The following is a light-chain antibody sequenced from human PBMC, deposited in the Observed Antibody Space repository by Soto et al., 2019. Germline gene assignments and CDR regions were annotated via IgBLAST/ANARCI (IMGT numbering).Light chain of an antibody. CDR1: QSISSW. CDR3: QQYHSYPWT. J-gene: IGKJ1*01. Sequence: DIQMTQSPSTLSASVGDRVTITCRASQSISSWLAWYQQKPGKAPKLLIYDASSLESGVPSRFSGSGSGTEFTLTISSLQPDDFPPYYCQQYHSYPWTFGQGTKVDIK. CDR2: DAS. V-gene: IGKV1-5*01.